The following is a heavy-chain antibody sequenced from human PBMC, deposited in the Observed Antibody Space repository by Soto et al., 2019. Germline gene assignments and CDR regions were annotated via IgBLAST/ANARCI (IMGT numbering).Heavy chain of an antibody. CDR1: GGTFSSYA. D-gene: IGHD2-21*02. CDR3: ARVMFVVVTAATHDAFDI. CDR2: IIPIFGTA. Sequence: GASVKVSCKASGGTFSSYAISWVRQAPGQGLEWMGGIIPIFGTANYAQKFQGRVTITADESTSTAYMELSSLRSEDTAVYYCARVMFVVVTAATHDAFDIWGQGTMVTVSS. J-gene: IGHJ3*02. V-gene: IGHV1-69*13.